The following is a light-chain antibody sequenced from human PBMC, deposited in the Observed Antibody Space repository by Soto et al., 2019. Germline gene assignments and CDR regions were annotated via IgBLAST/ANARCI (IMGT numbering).Light chain of an antibody. V-gene: IGKV1-9*01. CDR1: QGISSY. J-gene: IGKJ5*01. Sequence: DIQMTQSPSTLSGSVGDRVTITCRASQGISSYLAWYQQKPGKAPKLLIYAASSLQSGVPSRFSGSGSGTDFTLTISSLQPEDFAVYYCQQYNNWPPITFGQGTRLEIK. CDR3: QQYNNWPPIT. CDR2: AAS.